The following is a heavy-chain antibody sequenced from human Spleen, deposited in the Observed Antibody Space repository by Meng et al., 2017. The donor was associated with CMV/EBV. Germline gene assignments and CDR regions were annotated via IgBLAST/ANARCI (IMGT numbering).Heavy chain of an antibody. V-gene: IGHV4-39*07. CDR1: GGAISGSNYY. D-gene: IGHD4-17*01. J-gene: IGHJ4*02. CDR3: ARPEYGDSEIGH. Sequence: SETLSLTCSVSGGAISGSNYYWGWIRQPPGKGLEWVGGIYYTGSTYYNPSLKSRITISADTSKNQFSLKLTSVTAADTAVYYCARPEYGDSEIGHWGQGMLVTVSS. CDR2: IYYTGST.